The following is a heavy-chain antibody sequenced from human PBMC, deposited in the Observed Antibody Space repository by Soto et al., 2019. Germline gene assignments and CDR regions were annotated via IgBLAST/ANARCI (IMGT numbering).Heavy chain of an antibody. CDR2: INHSGST. CDR1: GGSFSGYY. V-gene: IGHV4-34*01. J-gene: IGHJ6*02. CDR3: ARGPGGNYYYYYGMDV. Sequence: SETLSLTCAVYGGSFSGYYWSWIRQPPGKGLEWIGEINHSGSTNYNPSLKSRVTISVGTSKNQFSLKLSSVTAADTAVYYCARGPGGNYYYYYGMDVWGQGTTVTVSS.